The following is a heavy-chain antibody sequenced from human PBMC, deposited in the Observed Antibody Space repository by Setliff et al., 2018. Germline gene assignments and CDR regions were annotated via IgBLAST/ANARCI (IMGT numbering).Heavy chain of an antibody. CDR1: GGTFSSYA. D-gene: IGHD3-9*01. Sequence: SVKVSCKASGGTFSSYAISWVRQAPGQGLEWMGGIIPILGIANYAQKFQGRVTITADKSTSTAYMELSSLRSEDTAVYYCARTYYDILTGYYSSPGYFDYWGPRLSWSPSPQ. CDR2: IIPILGIA. CDR3: ARTYYDILTGYYSSPGYFDY. V-gene: IGHV1-69*10. J-gene: IGHJ4*02.